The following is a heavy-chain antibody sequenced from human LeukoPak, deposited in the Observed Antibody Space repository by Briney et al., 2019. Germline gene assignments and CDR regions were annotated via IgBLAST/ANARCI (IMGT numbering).Heavy chain of an antibody. CDR3: ARGLKGDIVVVPAAVSLLRKGWFDP. CDR2: INHSGST. D-gene: IGHD2-2*01. J-gene: IGHJ5*02. CDR1: GGSFSGYY. V-gene: IGHV4-34*01. Sequence: PSETLSLTCAVYGGSFSGYYWSWIRQPPGKGLEWIGEINHSGSTNYNPSLKSRVTISVDTSKNQFSLKLSSVTAADTAVYYCARGLKGDIVVVPAAVSLLRKGWFDPWGQGTLVTVSS.